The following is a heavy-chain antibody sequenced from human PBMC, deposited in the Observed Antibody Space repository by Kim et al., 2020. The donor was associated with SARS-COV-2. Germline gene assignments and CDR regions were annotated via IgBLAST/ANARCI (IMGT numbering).Heavy chain of an antibody. Sequence: GGSLRLSCAASGFTFSDYYMNWVRQAPGRGLEWVGRTRDKTNRYNTDYAASGKDRIIISSDASTNSMYLQMNSLKMADTAVYSWAREEFNSCLDLHYWG. V-gene: IGHV3-72*01. CDR1: GFTFSDYY. CDR3: AREEFNSCLDLHY. CDR2: TRDKTNRYNT. D-gene: IGHD2-15*01. J-gene: IGHJ4*01.